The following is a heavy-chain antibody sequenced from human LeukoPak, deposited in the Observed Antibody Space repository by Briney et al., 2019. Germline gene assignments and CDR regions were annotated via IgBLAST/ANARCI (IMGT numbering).Heavy chain of an antibody. J-gene: IGHJ4*02. CDR3: AKGSGLYYYGSGSYYYFDY. Sequence: PGGSLRLSCAASGFTFSGYAMSWVRQAPGKGLEWVSAISGSGGSTYYADSVKGRFTISRDNSKNTLYLQMNSLRAEDTAVYYCAKGSGLYYYGSGSYYYFDYWGQGTLVTVSS. D-gene: IGHD3-10*01. V-gene: IGHV3-23*01. CDR2: ISGSGGST. CDR1: GFTFSGYA.